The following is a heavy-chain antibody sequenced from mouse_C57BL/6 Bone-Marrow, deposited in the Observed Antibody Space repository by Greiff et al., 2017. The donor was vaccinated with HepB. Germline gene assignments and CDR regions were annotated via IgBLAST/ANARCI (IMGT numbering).Heavy chain of an antibody. Sequence: QVQLQQSGPGLVAPSQSLSITCTVSGFSLTSYGVHWVRQPPGKGLEWLVVIWSDGSTTYNSALKSRLSISKDNSKSQVFLKMNSLQTDDTAMYYCARHRPNYYYGPSWDYYAMDYWGQGTSVTVSS. CDR3: ARHRPNYYYGPSWDYYAMDY. V-gene: IGHV2-6-1*01. D-gene: IGHD1-1*01. CDR1: GFSLTSYG. CDR2: IWSDGST. J-gene: IGHJ4*01.